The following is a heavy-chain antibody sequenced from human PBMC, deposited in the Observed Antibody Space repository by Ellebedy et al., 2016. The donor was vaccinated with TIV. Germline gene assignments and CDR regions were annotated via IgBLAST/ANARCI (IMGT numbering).Heavy chain of an antibody. CDR2: IDSDGSTT. J-gene: IGHJ4*02. Sequence: GESLKISCAASGFTSSTYWMHWVRQLPGKGLMWVSNIDSDGSTTIYADSVKVRFTISRDNAKNTLYLQMNSLTVEDTGVYYCARGSDGQDYWGQGTLVTVSS. CDR3: ARGSDGQDY. V-gene: IGHV3-74*01. D-gene: IGHD2-8*01. CDR1: GFTSSTYW.